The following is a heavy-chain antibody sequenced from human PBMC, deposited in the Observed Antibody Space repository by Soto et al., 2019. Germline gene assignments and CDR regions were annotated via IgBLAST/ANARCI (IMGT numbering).Heavy chain of an antibody. CDR2: INAGNGNT. J-gene: IGHJ5*02. V-gene: IGHV1-3*01. CDR1: GYTFTSYA. CDR3: ARDGEELGFCSSTSCYAQGWFAP. D-gene: IGHD2-2*01. Sequence: GASVKVSCKASGYTFTSYAMHWVRQAPGQRLEWMGWINAGNGNTKYSQKFQGRVTITRDTSASTAYMELSSLRSEDTAVYYCARDGEELGFCSSTSCYAQGWFAPWGRGTLVTVSS.